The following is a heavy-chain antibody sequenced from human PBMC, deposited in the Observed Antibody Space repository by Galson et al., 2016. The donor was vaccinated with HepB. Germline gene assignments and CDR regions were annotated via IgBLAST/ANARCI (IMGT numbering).Heavy chain of an antibody. CDR1: GFIFSNYD. CDR3: VRGVSGCDY. V-gene: IGHV3-13*01. Sequence: SLRLSCAASGFIFSNYDMHWVRQVAGKGLEWVSCMDIAGDTYYPDSVKGRFTISRENAKSTVYLQINSLRAEDTAVYYCVRGVSGCDYWGQGTLVTVSS. CDR2: MDIAGDT. D-gene: IGHD6-19*01. J-gene: IGHJ4*02.